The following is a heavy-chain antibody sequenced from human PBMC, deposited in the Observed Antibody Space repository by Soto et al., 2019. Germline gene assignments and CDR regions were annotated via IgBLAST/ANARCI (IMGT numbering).Heavy chain of an antibody. D-gene: IGHD3-16*01. CDR2: IYHRGTT. CDR3: ARLNKDESANYLGGAVEI. J-gene: IGHJ3*02. Sequence: QVQLQESGPGLVKPAETLSLTCTVSGGSISSGGYYWSWIRQYPGKVLEWIGNIYHRGTTYYNPSLMRRVTISIDTSKTQFSLTLSSVTVADTAVYYCARLNKDESANYLGGAVEIWGQGRMVTVSS. V-gene: IGHV4-31*03. CDR1: GGSISSGGYY.